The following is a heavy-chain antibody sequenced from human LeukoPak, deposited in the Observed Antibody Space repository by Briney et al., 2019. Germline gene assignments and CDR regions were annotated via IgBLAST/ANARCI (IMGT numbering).Heavy chain of an antibody. J-gene: IGHJ6*02. CDR2: ISGSGGST. CDR3: AKEPRAGYYYYGMDV. Sequence: AGGSLRLSCAASGFTFSSYAMSWVRQAPGKGLEWVSAISGSGGSTYFADSVKGRFTISRDNSKNTLYLQMNSLRAEDTAVYYCAKEPRAGYYYYGMDVWGQGTTVTVSS. V-gene: IGHV3-23*01. CDR1: GFTFSSYA. D-gene: IGHD6-19*01.